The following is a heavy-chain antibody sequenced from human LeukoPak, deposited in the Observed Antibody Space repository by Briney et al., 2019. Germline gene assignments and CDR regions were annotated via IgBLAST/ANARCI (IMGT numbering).Heavy chain of an antibody. V-gene: IGHV3-48*04. D-gene: IGHD3-22*01. CDR1: GFPLNTYR. CDR2: IYSASLTI. J-gene: IGHJ3*02. Sequence: GGSPGLSREASGFPLNTYRMNWVPPAPGEGVGGVSYIYSASLTIYYADSVKCRFTISRDNTKNSLFLQMNSLRVEDTAVYYCAREHLYSSRPAGGFDIWGQGTMVTVSS. CDR3: AREHLYSSRPAGGFDI.